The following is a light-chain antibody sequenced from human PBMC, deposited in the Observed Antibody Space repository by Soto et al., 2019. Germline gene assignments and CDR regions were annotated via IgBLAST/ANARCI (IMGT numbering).Light chain of an antibody. CDR2: GAS. CDR1: QSVSSY. Sequence: EIVLTQSPATLSLSPGERATLSCRASQSVSSYLAWYQHKPGQAPRLLIYGASNRATGIPDRFGGSGSGADFTLTISRLEPEDFAVYYCQQYGSSPRTFGQGTKVDI. J-gene: IGKJ1*01. CDR3: QQYGSSPRT. V-gene: IGKV3-20*01.